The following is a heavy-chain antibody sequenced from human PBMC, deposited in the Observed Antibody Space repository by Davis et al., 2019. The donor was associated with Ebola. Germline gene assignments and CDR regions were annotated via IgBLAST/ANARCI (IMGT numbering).Heavy chain of an antibody. J-gene: IGHJ4*02. Sequence: SETLSLTCAVSGYSISSGYYWGWIRQPPGKGLEWIGSIYHTGSTYYNPSLRSRITISVDTSKNQFSLKLSSVTAADTAVYYCARGPTAARPDYWGQGILVTVSS. V-gene: IGHV4-38-2*01. CDR3: ARGPTAARPDY. CDR1: GYSISSGYY. D-gene: IGHD6-6*01. CDR2: IYHTGST.